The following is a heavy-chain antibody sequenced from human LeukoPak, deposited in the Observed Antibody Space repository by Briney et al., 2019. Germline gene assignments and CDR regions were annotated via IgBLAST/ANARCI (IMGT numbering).Heavy chain of an antibody. Sequence: SETLSLTCSVSGGSISSSSYHWGWIRQPPGKGLEWIGSIYYSGTTYYNPSLKSRVTISVDTSKNQFSLKLSSVTAADTAVYYCARGGTIYGSGSYCPSPDNYFDYWGQGTLVPVSS. D-gene: IGHD3-10*01. CDR3: ARGGTIYGSGSYCPSPDNYFDY. V-gene: IGHV4-39*07. J-gene: IGHJ4*02. CDR2: IYYSGTT. CDR1: GGSISSSSYH.